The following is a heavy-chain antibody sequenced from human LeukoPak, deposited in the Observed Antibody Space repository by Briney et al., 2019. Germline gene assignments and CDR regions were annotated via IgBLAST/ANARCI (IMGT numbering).Heavy chain of an antibody. CDR1: GGSISSSSYY. CDR3: ARQATVGRTGGLFDY. V-gene: IGHV4-39*01. Sequence: PSETLSLTCTVSGGSISSSSYYWGWFRQPPGKGLEWIGSIYYSGSTYYNPSLKSRVTISVDTSKNQFSLKLSSVTAADTAVYYCARQATVGRTGGLFDYWGQGTLVTVSS. J-gene: IGHJ4*02. CDR2: IYYSGST. D-gene: IGHD3-10*01.